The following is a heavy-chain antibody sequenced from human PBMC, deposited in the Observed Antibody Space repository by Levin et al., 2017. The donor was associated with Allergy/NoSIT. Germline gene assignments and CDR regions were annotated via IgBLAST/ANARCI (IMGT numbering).Heavy chain of an antibody. CDR3: ARAPQGDLMVRGVTTPLLCY. Sequence: GGSLRLSCAASGFTFSSYAMHWVRQAPGKGLEWVAVISYDGSNKYYADSVKGRFTISRDNSKNTLYLQMNSLRAEDTAVYYCARAPQGDLMVRGVTTPLLCYWGQGTLVTVSS. CDR1: GFTFSSYA. V-gene: IGHV3-30-3*01. CDR2: ISYDGSNK. D-gene: IGHD3-10*01. J-gene: IGHJ4*02.